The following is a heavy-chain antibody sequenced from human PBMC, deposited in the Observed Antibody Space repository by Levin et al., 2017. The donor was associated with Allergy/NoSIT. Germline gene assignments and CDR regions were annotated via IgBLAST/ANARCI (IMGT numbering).Heavy chain of an antibody. D-gene: IGHD3-10*01. CDR2: IIPILGIA. Sequence: SVKVSCKASGGTFSSYAISWVRQAPGQGLEWMGRIIPILGIANYAQKFQGRVTITADKSTSTAYMELSSLRSEDTAVYYCARVSRSLGYYYYMDVWGKGTTVTVSS. J-gene: IGHJ6*03. V-gene: IGHV1-69*04. CDR1: GGTFSSYA. CDR3: ARVSRSLGYYYYMDV.